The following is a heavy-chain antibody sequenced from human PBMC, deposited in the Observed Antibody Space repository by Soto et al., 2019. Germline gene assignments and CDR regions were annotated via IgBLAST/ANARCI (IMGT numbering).Heavy chain of an antibody. CDR3: ARVRRVQLAIGDYYYYGMDV. Sequence: PSETLSLTCAIYGGSFSGYYWSWLRQPPGKGLEWIGEINHSGSTNYNPSLKSRITINPDTSKNQFSLQLNSETPEDTAVYYCARVRRVQLAIGDYYYYGMDVWGQGTTVTVSS. J-gene: IGHJ6*02. V-gene: IGHV4-34*01. CDR2: INHSGST. CDR1: GGSFSGYY. D-gene: IGHD6-13*01.